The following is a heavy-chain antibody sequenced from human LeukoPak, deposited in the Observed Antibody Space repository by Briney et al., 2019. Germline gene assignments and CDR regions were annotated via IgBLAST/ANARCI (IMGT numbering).Heavy chain of an antibody. Sequence: GGSLRLSCAASGFTFSSYSMYWVRQAPGKGLEWVSSISSSSSYIYYADSVKGRFTISRDNAKNSLYLQMNSLRAEDTAVYYCATQQHIVVGEVFWGQGTLVTVSS. CDR1: GFTFSSYS. V-gene: IGHV3-21*01. D-gene: IGHD2-21*01. CDR2: ISSSSSYI. CDR3: ATQQHIVVGEVF. J-gene: IGHJ4*02.